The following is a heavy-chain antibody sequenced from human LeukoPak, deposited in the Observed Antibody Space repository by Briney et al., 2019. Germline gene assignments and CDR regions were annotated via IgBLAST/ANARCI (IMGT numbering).Heavy chain of an antibody. CDR3: ARYDTRFGEYAFDY. Sequence: EASVKVSCKASVYTFTGYHMHWVRQAPGQGLEWMGWINPNSGGTNYAQKFQGWVTMTRDTSISTAYMELSRLRSDDTAVYYCARYDTRFGEYAFDYWGQGTLVTVSS. D-gene: IGHD3-10*02. CDR2: INPNSGGT. CDR1: VYTFTGYH. J-gene: IGHJ4*02. V-gene: IGHV1-2*04.